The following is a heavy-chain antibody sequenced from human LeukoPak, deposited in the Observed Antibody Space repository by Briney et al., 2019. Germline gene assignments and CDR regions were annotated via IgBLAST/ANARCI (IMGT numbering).Heavy chain of an antibody. D-gene: IGHD4-23*01. CDR1: EFAFSTYN. J-gene: IGHJ4*02. Sequence: PGGSLRLSCAASEFAFSTYNMNWVRQAPGKGLEWVSYISTGSSTTYYVDSVKDRFTISRDNVENSLYLQMNSLRDEDTAVYYCARVAAGYSVNYFDYWGQGTLVTVSS. CDR3: ARVAAGYSVNYFDY. CDR2: ISTGSSTT. V-gene: IGHV3-48*02.